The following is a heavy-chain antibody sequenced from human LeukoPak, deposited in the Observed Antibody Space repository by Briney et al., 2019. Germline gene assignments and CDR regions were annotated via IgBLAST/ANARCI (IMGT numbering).Heavy chain of an antibody. Sequence: PGGSLRLSCAASGFTFYDYAMHWVRQAPGKGLEWVSLMTWDGGATDYTDSVKGRFTISKDNSKETLYLQMNSLRPEDSGIYYCVKDTDTMLRGVLSDYYHGMHVWGQGTTVTVSS. CDR3: VKDTDTMLRGVLSDYYHGMHV. CDR2: MTWDGGAT. J-gene: IGHJ6*02. D-gene: IGHD3-10*01. V-gene: IGHV3-43*02. CDR1: GFTFYDYA.